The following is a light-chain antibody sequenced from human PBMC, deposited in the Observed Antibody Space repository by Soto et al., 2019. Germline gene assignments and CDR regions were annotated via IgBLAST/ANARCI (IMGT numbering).Light chain of an antibody. CDR2: EGS. CDR1: SSAVGSYRL. CDR3: CSSAPSRTSV. Sequence: QSALTQPASVSGSPGQSITISCTGSSSAVGSYRLVSWYQHHPGKVPKLIIYEGSKRPSGVSNRFSGSEPGNTASLTISGLQAEDEADYYCCSSAPSRTSVFGTGTKVTVL. J-gene: IGLJ1*01. V-gene: IGLV2-23*01.